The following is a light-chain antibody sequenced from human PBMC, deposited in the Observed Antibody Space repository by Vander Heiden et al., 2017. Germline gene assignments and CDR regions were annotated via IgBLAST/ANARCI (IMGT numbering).Light chain of an antibody. CDR1: SSNIGAGLD. Sequence: QSVLPQPPSSSAAPGQLVPLSCPGSSSNIGAGLDIHWYRHLPGTAPKLLIYGNVKRPSGVPDRFSGSKSGTSASLAVTGRQAEDEADYYCQSYDNSLKSVVFGGGTKLTVL. CDR3: QSYDNSLKSVV. CDR2: GNV. J-gene: IGLJ2*01. V-gene: IGLV1-40*01.